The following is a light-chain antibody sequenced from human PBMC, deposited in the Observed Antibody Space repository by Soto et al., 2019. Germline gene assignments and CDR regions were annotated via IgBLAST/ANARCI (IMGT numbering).Light chain of an antibody. CDR3: QHYVSPPIT. Sequence: EIVVTQSPGTLSLSPGERATLACRASQSVTSNNLAWYQQKPGQAPRLLIYGASSRATGIPDRFSGSGSGTDFTLTISRLEPEDFAVYYCQHYVSPPITFGQGTRLEIQ. V-gene: IGKV3-20*01. CDR1: QSVTSNN. J-gene: IGKJ5*01. CDR2: GAS.